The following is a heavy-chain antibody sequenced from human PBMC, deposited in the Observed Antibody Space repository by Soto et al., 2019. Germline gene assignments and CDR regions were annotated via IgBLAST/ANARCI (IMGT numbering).Heavy chain of an antibody. D-gene: IGHD3-10*01. Sequence: QVQLQESGPGLVKPSQTLSLTCTVSGGSISSGGYYWSWIRQHPGKGMEWIGYISYSGSTYYNPSLKSRVTISVDTSKNQFSLKLSSVTAADTAVYYCARDQAGDAFDVWGQGTMITVSS. V-gene: IGHV4-31*03. CDR3: ARDQAGDAFDV. CDR2: ISYSGST. J-gene: IGHJ3*01. CDR1: GGSISSGGYY.